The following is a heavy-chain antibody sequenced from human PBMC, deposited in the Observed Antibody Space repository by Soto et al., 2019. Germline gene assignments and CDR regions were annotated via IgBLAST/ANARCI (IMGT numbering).Heavy chain of an antibody. V-gene: IGHV3-23*01. J-gene: IGHJ4*02. CDR1: GLTFSNYA. D-gene: IGHD1-7*01. Sequence: GGSLSLSCATSGLTFSNYAMSWVRQAPGGGLEWVSSMSGSSSTTYHADSVRGRFTISRDRSKNTLYLQMSSLRAEDTALYYCAKNQERELPRVIDFWGQGTLVTVSS. CDR3: AKNQERELPRVIDF. CDR2: MSGSSSTT.